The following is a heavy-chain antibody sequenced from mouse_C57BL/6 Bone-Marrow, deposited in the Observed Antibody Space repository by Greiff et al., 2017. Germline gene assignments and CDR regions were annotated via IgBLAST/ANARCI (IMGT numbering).Heavy chain of an antibody. V-gene: IGHV5-17*01. Sequence: EVKLVESGGGLVKPGGSLKLSCAASGFTFSDYGMHWVRQAPEKGLEWVAYISSGSSTIYYADTVKGRFTISRDNAKNTLFLQMTSLWSEYTAMYYCARGFWFAYWGQGTLVTVSA. CDR3: ARGFWFAY. CDR2: ISSGSSTI. CDR1: GFTFSDYG. J-gene: IGHJ3*01.